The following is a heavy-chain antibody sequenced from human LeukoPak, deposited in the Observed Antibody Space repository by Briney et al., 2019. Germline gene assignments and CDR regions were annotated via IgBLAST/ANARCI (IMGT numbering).Heavy chain of an antibody. CDR3: ARHSQYSSGYDNWLDP. CDR2: IYYSGST. Sequence: SETLSLTCTVSGASISSSTYYWGWIRQPPGKGLECIGIIYYSGSTYYNPSPTSRVTISVDTSKNQFSLKLSSVTAADTAVYYCARHSQYSSGYDNWLDPWGQGTLVTVSS. J-gene: IGHJ5*02. D-gene: IGHD3-22*01. V-gene: IGHV4-39*01. CDR1: GASISSSTYY.